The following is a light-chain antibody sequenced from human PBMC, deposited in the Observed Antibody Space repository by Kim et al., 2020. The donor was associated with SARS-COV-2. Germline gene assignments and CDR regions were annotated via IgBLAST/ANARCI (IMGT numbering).Light chain of an antibody. CDR3: AAWDDSLNYV. Sequence: PGPRVTISCSGSVSTSGSNTVNWYQQLPGTAHNLLISSNNQRPSGVPDRFSGSKSGTSASLAISGLQSEDEADYYCAAWDDSLNYVFGTGTKVNVL. J-gene: IGLJ1*01. V-gene: IGLV1-44*01. CDR2: SNN. CDR1: VSTSGSNT.